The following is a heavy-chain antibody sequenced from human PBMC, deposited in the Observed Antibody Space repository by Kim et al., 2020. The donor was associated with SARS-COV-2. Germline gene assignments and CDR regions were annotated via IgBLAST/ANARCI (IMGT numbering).Heavy chain of an antibody. CDR1: GFTFSSYA. V-gene: IGHV3-23*01. CDR2: ISGSGGST. J-gene: IGHJ4*02. Sequence: GSLRLSCAASGFTFSSYAMSWVRQAPGKGLEWVSAISGSGGSTYYADSVKGRFTISRNNSKNTLYLQMNSLRAEDTAVYYCAKDYYGSGSYYGTLDYWGQGTLVTVSS. D-gene: IGHD3-10*01. CDR3: AKDYYGSGSYYGTLDY.